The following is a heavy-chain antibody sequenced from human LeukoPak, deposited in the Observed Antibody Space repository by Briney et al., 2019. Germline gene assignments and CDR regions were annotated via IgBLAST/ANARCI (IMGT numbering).Heavy chain of an antibody. V-gene: IGHV4-59*01. CDR2: IYYSGST. Sequence: SETLSLTCTVPGGSISSYYWSWIRQPPGKGLEWIGYIYYSGSTNYNPSIKSRVTISVDTSKNQFSLKLSSVTAADTAVYYCARHGYSSGSLAWFDPWGQGTQVTVSS. CDR1: GGSISSYY. CDR3: ARHGYSSGSLAWFDP. D-gene: IGHD6-19*01. J-gene: IGHJ5*02.